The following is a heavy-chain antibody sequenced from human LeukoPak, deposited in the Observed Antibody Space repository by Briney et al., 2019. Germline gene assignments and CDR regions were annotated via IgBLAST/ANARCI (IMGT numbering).Heavy chain of an antibody. CDR3: ARGRRYFDWSYYYYYMDV. V-gene: IGHV4-61*01. J-gene: IGHJ6*03. Sequence: SETLSLTCTVSGGFISSSSYYWSWIRQPPGKGLEWIGYIYYSGSTNYNPSLKSRVTISVDTSKNQFSLKLSSVTAADTAVYYCARGRRYFDWSYYYYYMDVWGKGTTVTISS. D-gene: IGHD3-9*01. CDR1: GGFISSSSYY. CDR2: IYYSGST.